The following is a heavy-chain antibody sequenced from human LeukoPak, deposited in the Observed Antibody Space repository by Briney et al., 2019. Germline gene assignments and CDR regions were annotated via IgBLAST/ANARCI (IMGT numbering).Heavy chain of an antibody. CDR2: ISSSGSTI. D-gene: IGHD1-1*01. J-gene: IGHJ4*02. V-gene: IGHV3-11*01. CDR1: GFTFSDYY. Sequence: GGSLRLSCAASGFTFSDYYMSWIRQAPGKGLERVSYISSSGSTIYYADSVKGRFTISRDNAKNSLYLQMNSLRAEDTAVYYCARETEMATTGVDYWGQGTLVTVSS. CDR3: ARETEMATTGVDY.